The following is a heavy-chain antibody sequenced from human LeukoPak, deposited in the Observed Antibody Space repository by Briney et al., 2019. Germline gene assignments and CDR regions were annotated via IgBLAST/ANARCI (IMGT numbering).Heavy chain of an antibody. CDR3: ARDSSSWSPLEWFDP. Sequence: GGSLRLSCAASGFTFSSYSMNWVRQAPGKGLEWVSYISSSSSTIYYADSVKGRFTISRDNDKNSLYLQMNSLRAEDTAVYYCARDSSSWSPLEWFDPWGQGTLVTVSS. J-gene: IGHJ5*02. V-gene: IGHV3-48*04. CDR1: GFTFSSYS. D-gene: IGHD6-13*01. CDR2: ISSSSSTI.